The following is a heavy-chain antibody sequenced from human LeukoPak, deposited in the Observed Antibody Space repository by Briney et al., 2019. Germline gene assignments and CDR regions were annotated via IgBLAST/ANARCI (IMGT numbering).Heavy chain of an antibody. D-gene: IGHD2-15*01. Sequence: SETLALNCTVSGGPISRYYWSWIRQPPGKGLEWIGYIYYSGSTNYNPSLKSRVTISVDTSKNQFSLKLSSVTAADTAVYYCARIYCSGGSCYYYWGQGTLVTVSS. J-gene: IGHJ4*02. CDR3: ARIYCSGGSCYYY. CDR1: GGPISRYY. CDR2: IYYSGST. V-gene: IGHV4-59*12.